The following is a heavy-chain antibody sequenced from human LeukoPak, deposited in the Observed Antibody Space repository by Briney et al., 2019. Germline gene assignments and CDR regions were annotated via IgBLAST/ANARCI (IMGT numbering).Heavy chain of an antibody. CDR2: INHSGST. CDR1: GGSFSGYY. V-gene: IGHV4-34*01. Sequence: SETLSLTCAVYGGSFSGYYWSWIRQPPGKGLEWIGEINHSGSTNYNPSLKSRVTISVDTSKNQFSLKLTSVTAADTAVYYCARTTEGGYTHDYFYYYYMDVWGKGTTVTISS. J-gene: IGHJ6*03. CDR3: ARTTEGGYTHDYFYYYYMDV. D-gene: IGHD5-18*01.